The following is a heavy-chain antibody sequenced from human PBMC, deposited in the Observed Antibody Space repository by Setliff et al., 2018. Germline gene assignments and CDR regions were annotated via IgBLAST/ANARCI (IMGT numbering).Heavy chain of an antibody. J-gene: IGHJ4*02. D-gene: IGHD1-26*01. Sequence: ASVKVSCKASGGTFSSYAISWVRQAPGQGLEWMGGIIPILGIANYAQKFQGRVTITADKSTSTAYMELSSLRSEDTAVYYCARDRPNSGSYFSLDYWGQGTLVTVPS. CDR1: GGTFSSYA. V-gene: IGHV1-69*10. CDR3: ARDRPNSGSYFSLDY. CDR2: IIPILGIA.